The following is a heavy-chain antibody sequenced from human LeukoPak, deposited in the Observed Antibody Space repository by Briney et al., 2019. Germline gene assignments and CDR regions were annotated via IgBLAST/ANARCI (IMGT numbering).Heavy chain of an antibody. D-gene: IGHD2-2*01. CDR3: ARGVPMVY. Sequence: SETLSLTCAVYGGSFSGYYWSWIRQPPGKGLEWIGEINHSGSTNYNPSLKSRVTISVDTSKNQFSLKLSSVTAADTAVYYCARGVPMVYWGQGTLVTVSP. V-gene: IGHV4-34*01. CDR2: INHSGST. J-gene: IGHJ4*02. CDR1: GGSFSGYY.